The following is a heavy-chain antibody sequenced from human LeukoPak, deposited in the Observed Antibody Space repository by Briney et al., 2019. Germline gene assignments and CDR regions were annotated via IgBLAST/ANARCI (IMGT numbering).Heavy chain of an antibody. CDR2: VRLDGSNE. J-gene: IGHJ6*03. V-gene: IGHV3-30*02. CDR1: GFTFSNYG. Sequence: GGSLRLSCAASGFTFSNYGMHWVRQAPGKGLEWVAFVRLDGSNEYYADSVKGRFTVSRDNSRDALYLQMNNLRAEDTAVYYCAKGNCGAGGCQRYFYFYMDVWGKGATLIVSS. CDR3: AKGNCGAGGCQRYFYFYMDV. D-gene: IGHD2-15*01.